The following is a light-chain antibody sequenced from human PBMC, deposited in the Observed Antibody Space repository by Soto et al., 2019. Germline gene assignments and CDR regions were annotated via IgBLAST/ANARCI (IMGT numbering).Light chain of an antibody. V-gene: IGKV4-1*01. CDR1: QSVLYSSNNENY. Sequence: VLTPSPYALSVSLGARATINCKSSQSVLYSSNNENYLAWYQQKPRQPPKLLIHWASTRESGVPDRFSGSGSGTDFTLTISSLQAEDVAIYYCQQYYSTPLTFGGGTKVDNK. J-gene: IGKJ4*01. CDR3: QQYYSTPLT. CDR2: WAS.